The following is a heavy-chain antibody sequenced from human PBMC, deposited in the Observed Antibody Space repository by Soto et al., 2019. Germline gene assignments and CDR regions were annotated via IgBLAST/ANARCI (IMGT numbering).Heavy chain of an antibody. V-gene: IGHV1-8*02. CDR1: GYTFTSYA. CDR2: MNPNSGNT. D-gene: IGHD1-26*01. Sequence: ASVKVSCKASGYTFTSYAMHWVRQATGQGLEWMGWMNPNSGNTGYAQKFQGRVTMTRNTSISTAYMELSSLRSEDTAVYYCARGGSGSYYFVISYYYGMDVWGQGTTVTVSS. CDR3: ARGGSGSYYFVISYYYGMDV. J-gene: IGHJ6*02.